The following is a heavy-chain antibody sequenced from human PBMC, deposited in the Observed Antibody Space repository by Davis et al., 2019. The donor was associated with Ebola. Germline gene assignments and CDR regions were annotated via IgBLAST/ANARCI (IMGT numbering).Heavy chain of an antibody. D-gene: IGHD3-9*01. J-gene: IGHJ4*02. CDR1: GYTFTSYG. CDR2: INPHNGNT. Sequence: AASVKVSCKASGYTFTSYGITWVRQAPGQGLEWMGWINPHNGNTNYAQNVQGRVTMTTDTSTSTAYMELRSLRSDDTAVYYCVREIFGHFDYWGQGTLVTVSS. V-gene: IGHV1-18*04. CDR3: VREIFGHFDY.